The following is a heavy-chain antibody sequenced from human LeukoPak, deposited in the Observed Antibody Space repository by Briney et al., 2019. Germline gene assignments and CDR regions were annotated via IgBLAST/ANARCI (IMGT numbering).Heavy chain of an antibody. CDR1: GYSISSGYY. Sequence: SETLSLTCTVSGYSISSGYYWGWIRQPPGKGLEWIGSIYHSGSTYYNPSLKSRVTISVDTSKNQFSLKLSSVTAADTAVYYCARAGSWIGSLSLWGRGTLVTVSS. CDR3: ARAGSWIGSLSL. CDR2: IYHSGST. D-gene: IGHD2-15*01. J-gene: IGHJ2*01. V-gene: IGHV4-38-2*02.